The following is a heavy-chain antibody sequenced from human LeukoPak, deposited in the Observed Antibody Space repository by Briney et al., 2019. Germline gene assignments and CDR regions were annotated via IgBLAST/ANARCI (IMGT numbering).Heavy chain of an antibody. Sequence: PGGSLRLSCAASGFKFDDYAMHWVRQVPGKGLEWLGVIRRDGGSTHYAESVKGRLTISRENSKNSLFLQMNALRGEDTAFYFCAKGHLPNVMGASYDHWGQGALVTVSS. CDR1: GFKFDDYA. V-gene: IGHV3-43*02. CDR2: IRRDGGST. D-gene: IGHD2-8*01. J-gene: IGHJ4*02. CDR3: AKGHLPNVMGASYDH.